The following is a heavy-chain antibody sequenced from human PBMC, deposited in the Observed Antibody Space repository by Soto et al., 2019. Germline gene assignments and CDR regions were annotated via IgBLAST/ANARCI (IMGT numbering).Heavy chain of an antibody. D-gene: IGHD3-9*01. CDR3: AKDRSCRNFVWLRMPGGY. CDR1: GFTFSSYA. J-gene: IGHJ4*02. Sequence: EVQLLESGGGLVQPGGSLRLSCAASGFTFSSYAMSWVRQAPGKGLEWVSAITGSGGSTYYADSVKGRFTISRDNSKNTLYLPRQSLRAEDTAVYYCAKDRSCRNFVWLRMPGGYWGQGTLVPVSS. V-gene: IGHV3-23*01. CDR2: ITGSGGST.